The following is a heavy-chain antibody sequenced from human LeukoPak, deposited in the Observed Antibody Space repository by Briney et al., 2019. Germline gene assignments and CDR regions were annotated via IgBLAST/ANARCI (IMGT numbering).Heavy chain of an antibody. D-gene: IGHD3-22*01. CDR3: ARANHYYYDSSGYDH. CDR1: GFTFSSYE. Sequence: PGGSLRLSCAASGFTFSSYEMNWVRQAPGKGLEWVSYISSSGSTIYYADSVKGRFTISRDNAKNSLYLQMNSLRAEDTAVYYCARANHYYYDSSGYDHWGQGTLVTVSS. J-gene: IGHJ4*02. CDR2: ISSSGSTI. V-gene: IGHV3-48*03.